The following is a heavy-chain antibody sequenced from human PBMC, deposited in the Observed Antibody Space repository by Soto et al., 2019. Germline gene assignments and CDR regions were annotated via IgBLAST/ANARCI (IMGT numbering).Heavy chain of an antibody. D-gene: IGHD4-17*01. CDR1: GFTFSSYA. J-gene: IGHJ4*02. V-gene: IGHV3-23*01. CDR2: ISGSGGST. Sequence: EVQLLESGGGLVQPGGSLRLSCAASGFTFSSYAMSWVRQAPGKGLEWVSAISGSGGSTYYADSVKGRFTISRDNSKNTLYLQMNSLRAEDTAVYYCAKVRGVTTLTDLQVDYWGQGTLVTVSS. CDR3: AKVRGVTTLTDLQVDY.